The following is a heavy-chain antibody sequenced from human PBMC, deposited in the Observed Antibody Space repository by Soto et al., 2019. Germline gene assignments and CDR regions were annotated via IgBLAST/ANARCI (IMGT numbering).Heavy chain of an antibody. CDR3: AISDGYNFNWLDS. CDR2: MNPNSGNT. J-gene: IGHJ5*01. Sequence: ASVKVSCKASGYTFASYDINWVRQAPGQGLEWMGWMNPNSGNTGYAQKFQGRLTMTGDTALSIAHMELSSLRNEDTAVYYCAISDGYNFNWLDSWGQGTLVTVSS. CDR1: GYTFASYD. D-gene: IGHD2-21*01. V-gene: IGHV1-8*01.